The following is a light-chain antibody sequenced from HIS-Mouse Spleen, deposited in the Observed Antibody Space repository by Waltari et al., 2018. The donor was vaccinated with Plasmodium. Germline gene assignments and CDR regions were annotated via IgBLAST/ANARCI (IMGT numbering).Light chain of an antibody. CDR3: QQSYSTPWT. CDR1: QSISSY. V-gene: IGKV1-39*01. J-gene: IGKJ1*01. Sequence: DIQMTQSPSSLSASVGDRVNITCRASQSISSYLNWYQQKPGKAPKLLIYAASSLQSGVPSRFRGSGSGTDFPLTISSLQPEDFATYYCQQSYSTPWTFGQGTKVEIK. CDR2: AAS.